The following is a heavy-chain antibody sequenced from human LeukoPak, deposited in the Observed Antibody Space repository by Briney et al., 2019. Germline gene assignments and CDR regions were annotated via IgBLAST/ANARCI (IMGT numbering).Heavy chain of an antibody. CDR1: GVSISSGGYY. D-gene: IGHD1-26*01. V-gene: IGHV4-31*03. Sequence: SETLSLTCTVSGVSISSGGYYWSWIRQHPGKGLEWIGYIYYSGSTYYNPSLKSRVTISVDTSKNQFSLKLSSVTAADTAVYYCARAYSGSYLDFDYWGQGTLVTVSS. CDR2: IYYSGST. J-gene: IGHJ4*02. CDR3: ARAYSGSYLDFDY.